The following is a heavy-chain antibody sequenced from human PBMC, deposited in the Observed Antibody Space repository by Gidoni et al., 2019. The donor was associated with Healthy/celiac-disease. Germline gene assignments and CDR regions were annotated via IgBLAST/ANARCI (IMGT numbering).Heavy chain of an antibody. CDR3: TRFPRGGTRMYYYYMDV. D-gene: IGHD3-16*01. Sequence: EVQLVESGGGLVNPGRSLILSCTASGFTFGDYAMSWFRQAPGKGLEWVGFIRSKAYGGTTEYAASVKGRFTISRDDSKSIAYLQMNSLKTEDTAVYYCTRFPRGGTRMYYYYMDVWGKGTTVTVSS. J-gene: IGHJ6*03. CDR1: GFTFGDYA. CDR2: IRSKAYGGTT. V-gene: IGHV3-49*05.